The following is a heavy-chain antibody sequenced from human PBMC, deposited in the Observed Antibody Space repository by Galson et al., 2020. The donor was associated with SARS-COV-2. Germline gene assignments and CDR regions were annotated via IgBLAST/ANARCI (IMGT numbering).Heavy chain of an antibody. J-gene: IGHJ3*02. V-gene: IGHV5-10-1*01. D-gene: IGHD2-15*01. Sequence: KIGESLKISCKGSGYSFTTYWICWVRQTPGKGLEWMGRIDLSDSYTNYSPSFQGHVTISADNSISTAYLQWSSLKASDTAIYYCARPTPYSCQFVTDAVDIWGQGTVVTVAS. CDR1: GYSFTTYW. CDR3: ARPTPYSCQFVTDAVDI. CDR2: IDLSDSYT.